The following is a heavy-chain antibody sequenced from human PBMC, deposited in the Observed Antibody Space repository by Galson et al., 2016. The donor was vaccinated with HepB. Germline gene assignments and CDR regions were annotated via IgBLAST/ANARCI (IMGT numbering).Heavy chain of an antibody. Sequence: SLRLSCAASGFTFSDHAMSWFRQAPGKGLEWVGLISSSAYGGTTEFAASVKDRFTISRDDSKSIAYLQMNSLKLEDTAVYYCTDGGGIAAAARGLNHWGQGTLVTVSS. CDR3: TDGGGIAAAARGLNH. J-gene: IGHJ5*02. V-gene: IGHV3-49*03. CDR1: GFTFSDHA. D-gene: IGHD6-13*01. CDR2: ISSSAYGGTT.